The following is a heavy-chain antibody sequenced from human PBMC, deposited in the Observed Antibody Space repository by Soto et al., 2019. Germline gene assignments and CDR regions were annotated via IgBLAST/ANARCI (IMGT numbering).Heavy chain of an antibody. D-gene: IGHD4-17*01. V-gene: IGHV3-23*01. CDR1: GFTFSTYA. Sequence: GGSLRLSCEASGFTFSTYAVQWVRQAPGKGLEWVSAISGSGGSTYYADSVKGRFTISRDNSKNTLYLQMNSLRAEDTAVYYCAKDDDYGDHWGQGTLVTVSS. J-gene: IGHJ4*02. CDR2: ISGSGGST. CDR3: AKDDDYGDH.